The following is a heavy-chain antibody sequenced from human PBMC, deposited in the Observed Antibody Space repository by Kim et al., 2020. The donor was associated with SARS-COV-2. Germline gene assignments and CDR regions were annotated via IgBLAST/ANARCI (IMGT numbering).Heavy chain of an antibody. CDR1: GGSISSGDYY. CDR3: AREVYYQRSGYGIDYFDY. J-gene: IGHJ4*02. Sequence: SETLSLTCTVSGGSISSGDYYWSWIRQPPGKGLEWIGYIYYSGSTYYNPSLKSRVTISVDTSKNQFSLKLSSVTAADTAVYYCAREVYYQRSGYGIDYFDYWGQGTLVTVSS. CDR2: IYYSGST. V-gene: IGHV4-30-4*01. D-gene: IGHD5-12*01.